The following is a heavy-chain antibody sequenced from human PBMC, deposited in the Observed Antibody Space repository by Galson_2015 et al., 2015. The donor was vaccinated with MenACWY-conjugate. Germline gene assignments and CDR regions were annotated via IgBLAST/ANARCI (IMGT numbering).Heavy chain of an antibody. CDR1: GFSFVDSA. Sequence: SLRLSCAGSGFSFVDSALPWVRQAPGKGLEWVSGISWNGGTIGYADSVKGRFTISRDNAKNSLSLQMNSLRAEDTAFYYCAKLSTGGGAWGQGTLVTVSS. V-gene: IGHV3-9*01. J-gene: IGHJ5*02. D-gene: IGHD1-14*01. CDR3: AKLSTGGGA. CDR2: ISWNGGTI.